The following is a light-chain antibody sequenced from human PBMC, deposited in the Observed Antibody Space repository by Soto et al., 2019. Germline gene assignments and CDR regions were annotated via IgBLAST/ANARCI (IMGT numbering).Light chain of an antibody. CDR1: SSNIGAGYD. V-gene: IGLV1-40*01. Sequence: QSVLTQPPSVSGALGQRVTISCTGRSSNIGAGYDVHWYQQLPGTAPKLLIYGNNDRPSGVPDRFSGSKSGTSASLAITGLQAEDEGDYYCSSYTSNSTFYVFGTGTKVTVL. CDR2: GNN. CDR3: SSYTSNSTFYV. J-gene: IGLJ1*01.